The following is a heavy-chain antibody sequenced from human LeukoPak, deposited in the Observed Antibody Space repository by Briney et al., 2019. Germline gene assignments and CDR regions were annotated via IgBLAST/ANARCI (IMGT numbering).Heavy chain of an antibody. D-gene: IGHD6-13*01. J-gene: IGHJ6*02. Sequence: GGSLRLSCAASGFTLSSYAMSWVRQAPGKGLEWVSAISGSGGSTYYADSVKGRFTISRDNSKNTLYLQMNSLRAEDTAVYYCAKEGIAAAGASYYYYGMDVWGQGTTVTVSS. CDR1: GFTLSSYA. V-gene: IGHV3-23*01. CDR2: ISGSGGST. CDR3: AKEGIAAAGASYYYYGMDV.